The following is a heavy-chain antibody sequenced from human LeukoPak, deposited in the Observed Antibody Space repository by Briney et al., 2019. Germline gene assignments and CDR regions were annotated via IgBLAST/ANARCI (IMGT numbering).Heavy chain of an antibody. V-gene: IGHV3-23*01. J-gene: IGHJ4*02. CDR3: AKAPYYDFWSGYRSFDY. D-gene: IGHD3-3*01. CDR2: ISGSGGST. CDR1: GFTFSSYA. Sequence: SGGSLRLSCAASGFTFSSYAMSWVRQAPGKGLEWVSAISGSGGSTYYADSVKGRFTISRDNSKNTLYLQMNSLRAEDTAVYYCAKAPYYDFWSGYRSFDYWGQGTLVTVSS.